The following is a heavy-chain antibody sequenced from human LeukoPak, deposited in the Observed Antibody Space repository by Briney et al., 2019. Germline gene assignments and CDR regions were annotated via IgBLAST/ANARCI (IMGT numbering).Heavy chain of an antibody. J-gene: IGHJ3*02. V-gene: IGHV4-61*02. CDR3: ARDNRWLTDLDAFDI. CDR2: IFTSGST. Sequence: SETLSLTCTVSGGSISSGSYYWSWIRQPAGKGLEWIGRIFTSGSTNYNPSLKSRVTISVDTSKNQFSLKLSSVTAADTAVYYCARDNRWLTDLDAFDIWGQGKMVTVSS. CDR1: GGSISSGSYY. D-gene: IGHD1-14*01.